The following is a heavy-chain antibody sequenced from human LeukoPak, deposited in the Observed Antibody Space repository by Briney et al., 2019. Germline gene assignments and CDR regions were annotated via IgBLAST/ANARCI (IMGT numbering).Heavy chain of an antibody. J-gene: IGHJ4*02. Sequence: SETLSLTCTVSGGSISSGGYYWSWIRQHPGKGLEWIGYIYYSGSTYYNPSLKSRVTISVDTSKNQFSLKLSSVTAADTAVYYCARDLSYGSGRYHGGFDYWGQGTLVTVSS. CDR2: IYYSGST. D-gene: IGHD3-10*01. CDR3: ARDLSYGSGRYHGGFDY. CDR1: GGSISSGGYY. V-gene: IGHV4-31*03.